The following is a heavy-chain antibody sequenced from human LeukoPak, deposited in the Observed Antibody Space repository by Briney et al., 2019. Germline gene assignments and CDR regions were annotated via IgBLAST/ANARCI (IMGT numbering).Heavy chain of an antibody. CDR2: MNPNSGNT. CDR3: ARPIAYYYGSGSYANDAFDI. Sequence: ASVKVSCKASGYTFTSYDINWVRQATGQGLEWMGWMNPNSGNTGYAQKFQGRVTMTRNTSISTAYMELSSLRSEDTAVYYCARPIAYYYGSGSYANDAFDIWGQGTMVTVSS. D-gene: IGHD3-10*01. V-gene: IGHV1-8*01. J-gene: IGHJ3*02. CDR1: GYTFTSYD.